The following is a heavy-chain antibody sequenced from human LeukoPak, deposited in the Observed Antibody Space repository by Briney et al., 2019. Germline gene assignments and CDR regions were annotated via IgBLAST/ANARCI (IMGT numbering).Heavy chain of an antibody. J-gene: IGHJ4*02. D-gene: IGHD1-26*01. CDR2: ISGSGGST. CDR3: ANVSPGWELTPFDY. V-gene: IGHV3-23*01. CDR1: GFTFSSYA. Sequence: GGSLRLSCAASGFTFSSYAMSWIRQAPGKGLEWVSAISGSGGSTYYADSVKGRFTISRDNSKNTLYLQMNSLRAEDTAVYYCANVSPGWELTPFDYWGQGTLVTVSS.